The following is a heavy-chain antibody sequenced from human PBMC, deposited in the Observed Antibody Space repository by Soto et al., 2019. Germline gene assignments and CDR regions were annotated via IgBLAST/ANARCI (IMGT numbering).Heavy chain of an antibody. CDR1: GDSGSSNSAA. V-gene: IGHV6-1*01. J-gene: IGHJ4*02. CDR3: ARGPQAIHY. Sequence: PWRTLSLTCAISGDSGSSNSAAWNWIRQSPSRGLEWLGRTYYRSKWFNNYALSVKSRITINPDTSKNQFSPQLNPVTPEDPAVYCCARGPQAIHYRGQATLVTVSS. CDR2: TYYRSKWFN. D-gene: IGHD2-21*01.